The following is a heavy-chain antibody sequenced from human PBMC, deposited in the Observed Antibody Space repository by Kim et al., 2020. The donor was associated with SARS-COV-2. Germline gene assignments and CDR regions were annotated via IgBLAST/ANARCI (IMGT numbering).Heavy chain of an antibody. V-gene: IGHV3-66*01. CDR1: GFTVSSNY. CDR2: IYSGGST. D-gene: IGHD2-15*01. CDR3: ARVSGSRTVVTPGYYYYYMDV. Sequence: GGSLRLSCAASGFTVSSNYMSWVRQAPGKGLEWVSVIYSGGSTYYADSVKGRFTISRDNSKNTLYLQMNSLRAEDTAVYYCARVSGSRTVVTPGYYYYYMDVWGKGTTVTVSS. J-gene: IGHJ6*03.